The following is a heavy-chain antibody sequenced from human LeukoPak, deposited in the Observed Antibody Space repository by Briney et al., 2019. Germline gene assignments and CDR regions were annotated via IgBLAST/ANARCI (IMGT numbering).Heavy chain of an antibody. CDR1: GFTFSGSA. D-gene: IGHD3-10*01. CDR2: IRDKANSYAT. J-gene: IGHJ4*02. Sequence: PGGSLRLSCAASGFTFSGSAMHWVRQASGKGLEWVGRIRDKANSYATTYAASVKGRFTISRDDSKNTAYLQMNSLKAEDTAVYYCTRLYYYGSGEVYWGQGTLVTVSS. CDR3: TRLYYYGSGEVY. V-gene: IGHV3-73*01.